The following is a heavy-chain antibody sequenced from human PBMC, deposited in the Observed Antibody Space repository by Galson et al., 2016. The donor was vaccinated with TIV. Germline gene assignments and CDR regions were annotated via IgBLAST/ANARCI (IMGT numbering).Heavy chain of an antibody. V-gene: IGHV1-2*05. Sequence: SVKVSCKASGYTFSHYYLHWVRQAPGQGLEWMGRINPKNGATEYALKFQGRVTMTRDTSISIAYMELSSLTSDDTVVYYCARERGPGHCDDSSCYGYYGMDVWGQGTTVTVSS. CDR2: INPKNGAT. D-gene: IGHD3-22*01. CDR1: GYTFSHYY. J-gene: IGHJ6*02. CDR3: ARERGPGHCDDSSCYGYYGMDV.